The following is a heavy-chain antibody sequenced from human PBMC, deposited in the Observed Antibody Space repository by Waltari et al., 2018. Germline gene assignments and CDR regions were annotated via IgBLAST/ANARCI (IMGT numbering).Heavy chain of an antibody. Sequence: QEQLQESGPGVVRPSETLSLTCLVSGDPISNYYWSWLRQPPGKGLEWIGYMYYRGDIHYNPSLKSRFSISFNTSKKQFSLMLTSVTAADTAVYYCSRQLRTWYFDLWGRGTLVTVSS. V-gene: IGHV4-59*08. CDR2: MYYRGDI. J-gene: IGHJ2*01. D-gene: IGHD2-8*01. CDR3: SRQLRTWYFDL. CDR1: GDPISNYY.